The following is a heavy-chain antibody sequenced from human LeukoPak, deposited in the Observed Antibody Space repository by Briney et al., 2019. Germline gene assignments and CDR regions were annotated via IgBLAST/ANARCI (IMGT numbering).Heavy chain of an antibody. CDR3: TKSDGYGLIRI. V-gene: IGHV4-59*12. CDR2: KDYSGST. J-gene: IGHJ3*02. Sequence: SETLSLTCTVSGGSISRYYWSWIRQPPGKGLEWIGYKDYSGSTNYNRSLKSRVTISLDTSKNQFSLKVISMTAADTAAYYCTKSDGYGLIRICGRGTMVTVSS. CDR1: GGSISRYY. D-gene: IGHD3-10*01.